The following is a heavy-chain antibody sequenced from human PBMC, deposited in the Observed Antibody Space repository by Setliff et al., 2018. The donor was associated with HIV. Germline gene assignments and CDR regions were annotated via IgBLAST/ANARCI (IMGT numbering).Heavy chain of an antibody. V-gene: IGHV4-4*07. D-gene: IGHD5-18*01. Sequence: SETLSLTCTVSGGSISSYYWSWIRQPAGKGLEWIGRVSSRGDTNYNPSLKSRVTMSVDTSKNQFSLRMRSVTAADTAVYYCARVFVDTAVLRVLEYYFDSWGRGTLVTVSS. CDR3: ARVFVDTAVLRVLEYYFDS. CDR1: GGSISSYY. CDR2: VSSRGDT. J-gene: IGHJ4*02.